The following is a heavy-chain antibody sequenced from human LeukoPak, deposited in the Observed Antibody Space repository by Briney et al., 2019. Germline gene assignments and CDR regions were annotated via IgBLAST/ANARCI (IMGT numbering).Heavy chain of an antibody. CDR1: GFIFSNYG. D-gene: IGHD1-1*01. J-gene: IGHJ4*02. Sequence: PGRSLRLSCAASGFIFSNYGMHWVGQAAGKGLEWVAVISYDGSNKYYADSVKGRFTISRDNSRNMLYLQMNSLRAEDTAVYYSTRDWNDLDYWGQGTLVTVSS. V-gene: IGHV3-30*03. CDR3: TRDWNDLDY. CDR2: ISYDGSNK.